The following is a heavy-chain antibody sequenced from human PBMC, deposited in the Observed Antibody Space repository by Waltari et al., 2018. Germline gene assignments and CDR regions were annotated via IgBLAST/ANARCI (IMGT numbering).Heavy chain of an antibody. CDR3: TTTVAAGEFDY. CDR2: IRKKSDGEIT. Sequence: EVQLVESGGALVRPGGSLTVSCAASGFNFNNAWMTWVRQAPGKGVEWVGRIRKKSDGEITDYAAPVRGRFTISRDDSKNTLYLQMDSLKTEDTAVYYCTTTVAAGEFDYWGQGTLVTVSS. D-gene: IGHD7-27*01. J-gene: IGHJ4*02. CDR1: GFNFNNAW. V-gene: IGHV3-15*02.